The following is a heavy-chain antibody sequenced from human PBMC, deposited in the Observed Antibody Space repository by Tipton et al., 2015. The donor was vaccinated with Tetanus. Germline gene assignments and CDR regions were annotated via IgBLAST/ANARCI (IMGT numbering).Heavy chain of an antibody. Sequence: SLRLSCLVSGFIFSNYAMNWVRQAPGKGLEWLSSVSSTTSYIYYADSVKGRFTISRDNAKNSLYLQMNSLRADDTAVYYCASGSTLDYWGLGTLVTVSS. CDR1: GFIFSNYA. V-gene: IGHV3-21*01. J-gene: IGHJ4*02. D-gene: IGHD6-25*01. CDR3: ASGSTLDY. CDR2: VSSTTSYI.